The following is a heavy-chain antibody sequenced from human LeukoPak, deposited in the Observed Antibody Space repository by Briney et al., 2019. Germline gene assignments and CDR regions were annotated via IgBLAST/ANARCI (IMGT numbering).Heavy chain of an antibody. CDR1: GFTFSSYG. D-gene: IGHD3-10*01. V-gene: IGHV3-30*02. J-gene: IGHJ4*02. Sequence: PGGSLRLSCAASGFTFSSYGMPWVRQAPGKGLEWVAFIRYDGSNKYYADSVKGRFTISRDNSKNTLYLQMNSLRAEDTAVYYCAKLGEVLWFGELSDIDYWGQGTLVTASS. CDR3: AKLGEVLWFGELSDIDY. CDR2: IRYDGSNK.